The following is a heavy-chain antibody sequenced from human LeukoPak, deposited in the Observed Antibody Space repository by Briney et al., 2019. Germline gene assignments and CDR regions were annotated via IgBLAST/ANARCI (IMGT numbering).Heavy chain of an antibody. CDR2: INHSGST. Sequence: SETLSLTCAVYGGSFSGYYLRWIRQPPGKGLEWIGEINHSGSTNYNPSLKSRVTISVDTSKNQFSLKLSSVTAADTAVYYCAREPIFGVVIMGFDYWGQGTLVTVSS. CDR3: AREPIFGVVIMGFDY. D-gene: IGHD3-3*02. V-gene: IGHV4-34*01. CDR1: GGSFSGYY. J-gene: IGHJ4*02.